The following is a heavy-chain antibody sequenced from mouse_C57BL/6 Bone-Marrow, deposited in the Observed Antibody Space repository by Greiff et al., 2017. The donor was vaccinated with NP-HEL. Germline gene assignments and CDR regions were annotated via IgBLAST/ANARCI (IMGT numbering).Heavy chain of an antibody. CDR3: TELGREGGY. CDR1: GYTFTDYE. Sequence: QVQLQQSGAELVRPGASVTLSCKASGYTFTDYEMHWVKQTPVHGLEWIGAIDPETGGTAYNQKFKGKAILTADKSSSTAYMELRSLTSEDSAVYYCTELGREGGYWGQGTTLTVAS. D-gene: IGHD1-3*01. V-gene: IGHV1-15*01. J-gene: IGHJ2*01. CDR2: IDPETGGT.